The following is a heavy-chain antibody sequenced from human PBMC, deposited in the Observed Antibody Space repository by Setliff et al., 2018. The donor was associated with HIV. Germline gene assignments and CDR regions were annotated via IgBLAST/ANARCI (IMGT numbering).Heavy chain of an antibody. CDR3: VLRVGFGGDYFDY. Sequence: SGTTLVTPTQTLTFPSTFSGLSLGASGVGVGWIRQPPGKALEWLALIYWNDDKRDSPSLKNRLTITKDPSKNQVVLTMTNMDPVETATYYWVLRVGFGGDYFDYWGQGTLVTVSS. D-gene: IGHD3-10*01. J-gene: IGHJ4*02. CDR1: GLSLGASGVG. V-gene: IGHV2-5*01. CDR2: IYWNDDK.